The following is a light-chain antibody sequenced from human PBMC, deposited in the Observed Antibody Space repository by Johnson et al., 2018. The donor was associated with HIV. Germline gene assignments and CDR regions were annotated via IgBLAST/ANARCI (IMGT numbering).Light chain of an antibody. CDR3: GTWDSSLSAYV. CDR1: SSNIGNNY. V-gene: IGLV1-51*01. CDR2: DNN. J-gene: IGLJ1*01. Sequence: LTQPPSVSAAPGQKVTISCSGSSSNIGNNYVSWYQQLPGTAPKLLIYDNNKRPSGIPDRFSGSKSGTSATLGITGLQTGDEADYYCGTWDSSLSAYVFGTGTKVTVL.